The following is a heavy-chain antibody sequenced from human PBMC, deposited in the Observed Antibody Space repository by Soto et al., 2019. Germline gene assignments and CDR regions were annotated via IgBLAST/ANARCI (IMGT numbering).Heavy chain of an antibody. J-gene: IGHJ5*02. Sequence: GGSLRLSCAASGFTFSNYWMHWVRQAPGKGLVWVSHINHDGSTTTYADSVKGRFTISRGNAKNTLYLQMNSLRVEDTAVYYCVRDSWGIHHWGQGTLVTVAS. CDR3: VRDSWGIHH. V-gene: IGHV3-74*01. D-gene: IGHD7-27*01. CDR1: GFTFSNYW. CDR2: INHDGSTT.